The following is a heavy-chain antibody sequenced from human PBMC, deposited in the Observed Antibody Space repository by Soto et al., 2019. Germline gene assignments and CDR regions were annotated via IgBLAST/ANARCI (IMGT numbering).Heavy chain of an antibody. CDR2: ISAYNGNT. Sequence: QVQLVQSGAEVKKPGASVKVSCKASGYTFTSYGISWVRQAPGQGLEGMGWISAYNGNTNYSQKLQGRLNMTPDTYTSPAYMELRSLRSYDTAVYDCARLHSEIVVVPAGYFDYWGQGTLATVSS. CDR1: GYTFTSYG. D-gene: IGHD2-2*01. J-gene: IGHJ4*02. CDR3: ARLHSEIVVVPAGYFDY. V-gene: IGHV1-18*01.